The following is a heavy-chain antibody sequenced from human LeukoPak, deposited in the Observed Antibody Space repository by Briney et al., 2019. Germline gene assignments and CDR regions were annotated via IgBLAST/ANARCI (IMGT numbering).Heavy chain of an antibody. CDR1: GYTFTSYD. Sequence: ASVKVSCKASGYTFTSYDVNWVRQATGQGPEWMGWMDTNTGDTGYALIFQGRVTITMHTSIRTAYMELSSLRSEDTDVYYCVRGLHIGYHTTEFDPWGQGTLVTVSS. CDR3: VRGLHIGYHTTEFDP. CDR2: MDTNTGDT. D-gene: IGHD5-12*01. J-gene: IGHJ5*02. V-gene: IGHV1-8*01.